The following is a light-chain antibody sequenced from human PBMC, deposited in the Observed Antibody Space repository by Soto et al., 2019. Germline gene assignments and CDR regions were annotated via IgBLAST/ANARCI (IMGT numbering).Light chain of an antibody. CDR2: NSY. CDR1: SSNIGADYH. CDR3: QSYDNSLRASL. J-gene: IGLJ2*01. Sequence: QSVLTQPPSVSGAPGRKVTISCTGTSSNIGADYHVHWYQHLPGTVPKLLIYNSYVRPSGVPDRLSASKSGTSASLTITGLQADDEADYYCQSYDNSLRASLFGGGTQLTVL. V-gene: IGLV1-40*01.